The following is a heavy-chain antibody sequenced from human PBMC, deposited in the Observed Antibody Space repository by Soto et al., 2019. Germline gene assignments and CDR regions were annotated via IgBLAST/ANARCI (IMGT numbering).Heavy chain of an antibody. CDR1: GGSISSVGYY. CDR3: ARGRNCISTSCYRAGYCFDY. J-gene: IGHJ4*02. V-gene: IGHV4-31*03. Sequence: TLSLTCTVSGGSISSVGYYWSWIRQHPGKGLEWIGYIYYSGSTYYNPSLKSRVTISVDTSKNQFSLKLSSVTAADTAVYYCARGRNCISTSCYRAGYCFDYWGQGTLVTVSS. CDR2: IYYSGST. D-gene: IGHD2-2*02.